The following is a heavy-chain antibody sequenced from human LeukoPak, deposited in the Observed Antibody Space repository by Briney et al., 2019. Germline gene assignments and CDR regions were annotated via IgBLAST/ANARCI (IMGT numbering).Heavy chain of an antibody. J-gene: IGHJ5*02. V-gene: IGHV4-61*02. CDR3: ARGSVRGEFDP. Sequence: SETLSLTCSVSGGSISSSNYYWSWIRQPAGKGLEWIGRIYTSESTNNNPSPKNRVTISVDTSRNQFSLKLSSVTAADTAVYSCARGSVRGEFDPWGQGTLVTVSS. D-gene: IGHD3-10*01. CDR1: GGSISSSNYY. CDR2: IYTSEST.